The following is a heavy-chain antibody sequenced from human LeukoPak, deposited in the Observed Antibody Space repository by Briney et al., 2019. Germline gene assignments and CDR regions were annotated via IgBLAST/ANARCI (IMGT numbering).Heavy chain of an antibody. J-gene: IGHJ6*03. CDR3: AGEEIKPSYYYYYMDV. D-gene: IGHD5-24*01. V-gene: IGHV1-2*02. Sequence: ASVKVSCKASGYTFTGYYMHWVRQAPGQGLEWMGWINPNSGGANYAQKFQGRVTMTRDTSISTAYMELSRLRSDDTAVYYCAGEEIKPSYYYYYMDVWGKGTTVTVSS. CDR2: INPNSGGA. CDR1: GYTFTGYY.